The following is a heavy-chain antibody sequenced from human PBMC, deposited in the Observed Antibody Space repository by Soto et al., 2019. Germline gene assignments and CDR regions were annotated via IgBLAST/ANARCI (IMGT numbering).Heavy chain of an antibody. D-gene: IGHD2-2*01. Sequence: QVQLVESGGGLVKPGGSLRLSCAASGFTFSDYYMSWIRQAPGKGLEWVSYISSSGSTIYYADSVKGRFTISRDNAKNSLYLQMNSLRAEDTAVYYCAGNRADIVVVPAAIVNWFDPWGQGTLVTVSS. V-gene: IGHV3-11*01. J-gene: IGHJ5*02. CDR1: GFTFSDYY. CDR2: ISSSGSTI. CDR3: AGNRADIVVVPAAIVNWFDP.